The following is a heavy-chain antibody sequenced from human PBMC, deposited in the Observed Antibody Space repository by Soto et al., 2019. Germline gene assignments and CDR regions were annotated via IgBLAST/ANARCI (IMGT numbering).Heavy chain of an antibody. CDR3: ARSTDRKDAFDI. Sequence: GGSLRLSCAASGFTFCSYSMNLVRQAPGKGLEWVSSISSSSSYIYYADSVKGRFTISRDNAKNSLYLQMNSLRAEDTALYHCARSTDRKDAFDIWGQGTMVTVSS. CDR1: GFTFCSYS. V-gene: IGHV3-21*04. CDR2: ISSSSSYI. J-gene: IGHJ3*02.